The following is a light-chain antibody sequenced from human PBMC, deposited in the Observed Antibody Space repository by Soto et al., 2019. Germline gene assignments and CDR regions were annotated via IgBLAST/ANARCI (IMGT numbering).Light chain of an antibody. Sequence: EIVMTQSPATLSVSPGERATLSCRASQSVSSNLAWYQKKPGQAPRLLIYGASTRATGIPTRFSGSGSGTESTLTISSLQSVDFAVYYCQQYNNWWTFGQGTRVEIK. CDR3: QQYNNWWT. V-gene: IGKV3-15*01. CDR2: GAS. CDR1: QSVSSN. J-gene: IGKJ1*01.